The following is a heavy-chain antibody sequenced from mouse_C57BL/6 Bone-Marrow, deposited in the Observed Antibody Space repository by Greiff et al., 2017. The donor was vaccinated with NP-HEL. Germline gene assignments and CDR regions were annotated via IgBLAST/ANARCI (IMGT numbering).Heavy chain of an antibody. CDR3: ARWRGLLPRGYFDY. CDR1: GFNIKNTY. V-gene: IGHV14-3*01. J-gene: IGHJ2*01. D-gene: IGHD1-1*01. Sequence: EVKLVESVAELVRPGASVKLSCTASGFNIKNTYMHWVKQRPEQGLEWIGRIDPANGNTKYAPKFQGKATITADTASNTAYLQLSSLTSEDTAIYYGARWRGLLPRGYFDYWGQGTTLTVSS. CDR2: IDPANGNT.